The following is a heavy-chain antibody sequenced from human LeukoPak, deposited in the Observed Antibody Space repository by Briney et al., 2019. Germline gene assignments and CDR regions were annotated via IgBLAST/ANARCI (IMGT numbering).Heavy chain of an antibody. CDR2: IYYSGSA. D-gene: IGHD5-12*01. V-gene: IGHV4-39*07. CDR1: GFTFSSYG. J-gene: IGHJ6*03. CDR3: ARVSSVWIKDYYYYMDV. Sequence: GSLRLSCAASGFTFSSYGMSWVRQAPGKGLEWIGTIYYSGSAYYNPSLKSRVTISVDTSKNRFSLKVSSVTAADTAVYYCARVSSVWIKDYYYYMDVWGKGTTVTVSS.